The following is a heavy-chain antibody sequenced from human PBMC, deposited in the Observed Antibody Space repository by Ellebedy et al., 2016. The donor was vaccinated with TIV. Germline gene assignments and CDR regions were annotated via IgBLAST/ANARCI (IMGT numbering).Heavy chain of an antibody. D-gene: IGHD2-21*02. V-gene: IGHV3-33*06. CDR2: IWYDGSNK. J-gene: IGHJ4*02. CDR1: GFTFSSYG. Sequence: GESLKISXAASGFTFSSYGMHWVRQAPGKGLEWVAVIWYDGSNKYYADSVKGRFTISRDNSKNTLYLQMNSLRAEDTAVYYCAKLQAYCGGDCYPTYYFDYWGQGTLVTVSS. CDR3: AKLQAYCGGDCYPTYYFDY.